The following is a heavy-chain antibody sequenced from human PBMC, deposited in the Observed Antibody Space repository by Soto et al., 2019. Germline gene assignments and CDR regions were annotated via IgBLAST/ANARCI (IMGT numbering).Heavy chain of an antibody. Sequence: GSLRLSCAGSLSTFTDFTMTWVRQAPGKGLEWVSAISGDGLSTYYAGSVKGRFTISRDNSKTTLYLQMNSLRAEDTAVYYCARRPDPFDIWGRGTMVPVSS. CDR3: ARRPDPFDI. V-gene: IGHV3-23*01. J-gene: IGHJ3*02. CDR1: LSTFTDFT. CDR2: ISGDGLST.